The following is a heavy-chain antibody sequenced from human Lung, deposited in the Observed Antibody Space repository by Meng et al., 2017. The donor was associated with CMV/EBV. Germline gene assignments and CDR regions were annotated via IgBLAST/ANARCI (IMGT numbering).Heavy chain of an antibody. Sequence: QVQLVQSGAEVKKPGASVKVSCKASGYTFTGYYMHWVRQAPGQGLEWMGWINPNSGGTNYAQKFQGMVTMTRDTSISTAYMELSRLRSDDTAVYYCVTYCGGDCYSGFDYWGQGTLVTVSS. CDR3: VTYCGGDCYSGFDY. V-gene: IGHV1-2*02. CDR1: GYTFTGYY. J-gene: IGHJ4*02. D-gene: IGHD2-21*02. CDR2: INPNSGGT.